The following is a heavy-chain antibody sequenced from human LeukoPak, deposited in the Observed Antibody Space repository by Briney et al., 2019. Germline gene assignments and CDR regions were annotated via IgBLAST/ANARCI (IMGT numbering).Heavy chain of an antibody. J-gene: IGHJ4*02. CDR3: ARCTGDGGSGVRWFGGNPDY. CDR2: ISAYNGNT. D-gene: IGHD3-10*01. CDR1: GYTFTSYG. V-gene: IGHV1-18*01. Sequence: ASVKVSCKASGYTFTSYGISWVRQAPGQGLEWMGWISAYNGNTNYAQKLQGRVTMTTDTSTSTAYMELRSLRSDDTAVYYCARCTGDGGSGVRWFGGNPDYWGQETLVTVSS.